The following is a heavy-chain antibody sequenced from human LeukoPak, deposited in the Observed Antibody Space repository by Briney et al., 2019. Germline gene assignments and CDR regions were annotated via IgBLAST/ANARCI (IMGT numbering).Heavy chain of an antibody. D-gene: IGHD2-2*01. J-gene: IGHJ5*02. CDR3: ARESPDIVVVPAASGFDP. V-gene: IGHV1-18*01. CDR1: GYTFTSYG. CDR2: ISAYNGNT. Sequence: GASVKVSCKASGYTFTSYGISWVRQAPGQGLEWMGCISAYNGNTNYAQKLQGRVTMTTDTSTSTAYMELRSLRSDDTAVYYCARESPDIVVVPAASGFDPWGRGTLVTVSS.